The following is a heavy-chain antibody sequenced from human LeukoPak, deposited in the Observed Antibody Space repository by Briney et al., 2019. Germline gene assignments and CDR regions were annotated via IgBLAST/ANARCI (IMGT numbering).Heavy chain of an antibody. CDR1: GGSISSSSYY. J-gene: IGHJ4*02. Sequence: SSETLSLTXTVSGGSISSSSYYWGWIRQPPGKGLEWIGSIYYSGSTYYNPSLKSRVTISVDTSKNQFSLKLSSVTAADTAVYYCARRTTGTTLDYFDYWGQRTLVTVSS. CDR3: ARRTTGTTLDYFDY. V-gene: IGHV4-39*01. CDR2: IYYSGST. D-gene: IGHD1-1*01.